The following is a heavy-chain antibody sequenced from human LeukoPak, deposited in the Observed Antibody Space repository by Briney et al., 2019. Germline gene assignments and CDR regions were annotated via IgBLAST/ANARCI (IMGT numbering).Heavy chain of an antibody. CDR1: GGSISSTSYY. D-gene: IGHD3-9*01. CDR2: IYYSGST. J-gene: IGHJ5*02. V-gene: IGHV4-39*07. CDR3: KTAYDILTGSNWFDP. Sequence: SETLSITCVVSGGSISSTSYYWGWIRQPPGKGLEWIGSIYYSGSTYYSPSLKSRVTISVDTSKNQFSLKLSSVTAADTFFFKQKTAYDILTGSNWFDPWGQGTLVTVSS.